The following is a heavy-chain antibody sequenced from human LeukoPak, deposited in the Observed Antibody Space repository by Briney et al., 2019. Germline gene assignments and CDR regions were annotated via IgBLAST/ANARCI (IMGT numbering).Heavy chain of an antibody. CDR2: IYYSGNT. V-gene: IGHV4-59*01. D-gene: IGHD6-19*01. CDR1: GGSITNSY. CDR3: ARGQWLADYYYYGMVV. J-gene: IGHJ6*02. Sequence: SETLSLTCSVSGGSITNSYWNWIRQPPGKGLEWTGYIYYSGNTNSNPSLKSRVTISIDTSKNQFSLKLSSVTAADTAVYYCARGQWLADYYYYGMVVWGQGTTVTVSS.